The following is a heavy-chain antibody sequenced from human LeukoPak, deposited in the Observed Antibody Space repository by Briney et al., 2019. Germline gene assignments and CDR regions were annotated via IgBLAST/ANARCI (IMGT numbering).Heavy chain of an antibody. CDR1: GFTFYDNG. J-gene: IGHJ4*02. V-gene: IGHV3-20*04. D-gene: IGHD3-10*01. CDR2: INWNGGST. CDR3: ARASSGELLSGFAY. Sequence: GGSLRLSCAASGFTFYDNGMSWVRHALGKGLEWGSGINWNGGSTGYADSVKGRFTISRDNAKNSLYLQMNSLRAEDTALYYCARASSGELLSGFAYWGQGTLVTVSS.